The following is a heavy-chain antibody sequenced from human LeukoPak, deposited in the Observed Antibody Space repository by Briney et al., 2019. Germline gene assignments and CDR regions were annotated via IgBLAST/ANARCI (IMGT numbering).Heavy chain of an antibody. J-gene: IGHJ3*02. D-gene: IGHD6-19*01. CDR2: ISGSGGST. V-gene: IGHV3-23*01. Sequence: GGSLRLSCAASGFTFSTYAMSWVRQAPGKGLEWVSTISGSGGSTYYADSVKGRFTISRDNSKNTLYLQMNSLRAEDTAVYYCPSTYSSGWFDAFDIWGQGTMVTVSS. CDR3: PSTYSSGWFDAFDI. CDR1: GFTFSTYA.